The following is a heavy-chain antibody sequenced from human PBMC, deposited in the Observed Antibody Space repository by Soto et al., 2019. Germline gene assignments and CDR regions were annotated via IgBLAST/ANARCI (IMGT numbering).Heavy chain of an antibody. V-gene: IGHV4-59*01. CDR1: GGSISSYY. CDR3: ARDSGSPYYYYYMDV. Sequence: SETLSLTCTVSGGSISSYYWSWIRQPPGKGLKWIGYIYYSGSTNYNPSLKSRVTISVDTSKNQFSLKLSSVTAADTAVYYCARDSGSPYYYYYMDVWGKGTTVSVSS. J-gene: IGHJ6*03. CDR2: IYYSGST. D-gene: IGHD3-10*01.